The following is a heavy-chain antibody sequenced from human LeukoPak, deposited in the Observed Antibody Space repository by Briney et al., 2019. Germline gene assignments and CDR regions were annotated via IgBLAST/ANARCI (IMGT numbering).Heavy chain of an antibody. CDR1: GGSISSGSYY. D-gene: IGHD2-2*02. Sequence: SETLSLTCTVSGGSISSGSYYWSWIRQPAGKGLEWIGRIYTSGSTNYNPSLKSRVTISVDTSKNQFSLKLSSVTAADTAVYYCARGELLYGYWGQGTLVTVSS. V-gene: IGHV4-61*02. CDR3: ARGELLYGY. J-gene: IGHJ4*02. CDR2: IYTSGST.